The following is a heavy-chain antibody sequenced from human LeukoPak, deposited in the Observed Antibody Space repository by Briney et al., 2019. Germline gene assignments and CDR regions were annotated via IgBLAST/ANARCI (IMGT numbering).Heavy chain of an antibody. CDR3: ARDKVLAVAGTSWFDP. CDR1: GFTFDDYG. D-gene: IGHD6-19*01. J-gene: IGHJ5*02. CDR2: INWNGGST. V-gene: IGHV3-20*04. Sequence: GGSLRLSCAASGFTFDDYGMSWVRQAPGKGLEWVSGINWNGGSTGYADSVKGRFTISRDNAKNSLYLQMNRLRSDDTAVYYCARDKVLAVAGTSWFDPWGQGTLVTVSS.